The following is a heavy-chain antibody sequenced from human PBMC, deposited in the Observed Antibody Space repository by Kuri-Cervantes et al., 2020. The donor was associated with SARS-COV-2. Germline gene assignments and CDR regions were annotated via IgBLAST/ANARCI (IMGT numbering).Heavy chain of an antibody. D-gene: IGHD6-6*01. CDR3: AREVSSEQLVAFDY. CDR1: GFSFSSYS. CDR2: ISSSGSYK. J-gene: IGHJ4*02. V-gene: IGHV3-21*01. Sequence: GESLKISCTTSGFSFSSYSMSWVRQAPERGLEWVSYISSSGSYKYYADSVKGRFTISRDKTENSLYLQMNSMSAEDTAVYYCAREVSSEQLVAFDYWGQGTLVTVSS.